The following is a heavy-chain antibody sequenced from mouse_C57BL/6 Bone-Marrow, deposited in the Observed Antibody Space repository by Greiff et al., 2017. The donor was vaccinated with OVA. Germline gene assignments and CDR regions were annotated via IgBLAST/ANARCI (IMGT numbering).Heavy chain of an antibody. Sequence: VQLQQPGAELVKPGASVKLSCKASGYTFTSYWMHWVKQRPGQGLEWIGMIHPNSGSTNYNEKFKSKATLTVDKSSSTAYMQLSSLTSEDSAVYYCARETDQAWFAYWGQGTLVTVSA. J-gene: IGHJ3*01. CDR3: ARETDQAWFAY. CDR1: GYTFTSYW. D-gene: IGHD4-1*01. V-gene: IGHV1-64*01. CDR2: IHPNSGST.